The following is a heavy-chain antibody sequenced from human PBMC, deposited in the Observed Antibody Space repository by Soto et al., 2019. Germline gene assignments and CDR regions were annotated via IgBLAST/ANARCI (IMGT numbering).Heavy chain of an antibody. CDR1: GGSISSSSYY. CDR3: ARTLYSYGPRFDY. Sequence: PSETLSLTCTVSGGSISSSSYYWGWIRQPPGKGLEWIGSIYYSGSTYDNPSLKSRVTISVDTSKNQFSLKLSSVTAADTAVYYCARTLYSYGPRFDYWGQGTLVTVSS. CDR2: IYYSGST. V-gene: IGHV4-39*07. D-gene: IGHD5-18*01. J-gene: IGHJ4*02.